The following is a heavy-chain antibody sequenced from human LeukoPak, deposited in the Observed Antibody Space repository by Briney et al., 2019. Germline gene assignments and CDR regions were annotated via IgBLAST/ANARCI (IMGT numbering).Heavy chain of an antibody. Sequence: SETLSLTCTVSGGSISSSSYYWGWIRQPPGKGLEWIGSIYYSGSTYYNPSLKSRVTISVDTSKNQFSLKLSSVTAADTAVYYCARQPQYYYYCYMDVWGKGTTVTVSS. V-gene: IGHV4-39*01. J-gene: IGHJ6*03. CDR1: GGSISSSSYY. CDR2: IYYSGST. CDR3: ARQPQYYYYCYMDV.